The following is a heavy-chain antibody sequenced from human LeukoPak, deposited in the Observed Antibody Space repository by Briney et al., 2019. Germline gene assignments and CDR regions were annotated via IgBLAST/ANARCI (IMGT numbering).Heavy chain of an antibody. CDR2: ISDSGGST. CDR3: ARSAGRFGSGGSCYDY. D-gene: IGHD2-15*01. Sequence: PGGSLRLSCAASGFTFSNYAMHWVRQAPGKGLEYVSAISDSGGSTYYANSVKGRFTISRDNSRNSVYLQMGSLRAEDMAMYYCARSAGRFGSGGSCYDYWGQGTLVTVSS. V-gene: IGHV3-64*01. CDR1: GFTFSNYA. J-gene: IGHJ4*02.